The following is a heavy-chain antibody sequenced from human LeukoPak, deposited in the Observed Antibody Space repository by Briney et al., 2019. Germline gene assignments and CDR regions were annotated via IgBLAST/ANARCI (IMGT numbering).Heavy chain of an antibody. V-gene: IGHV4-34*01. CDR3: ASWRAFRSQLIDY. Sequence: SETLSLTCAVYGGSFSGYYWSWIRQPPGKGLEWIGEITQSGSTKYNPSLKSRVTMSVDTSKNQFSLRLSSVTPADTAVYYCASWRAFRSQLIDYWGQGTLVTVSS. CDR1: GGSFSGYY. J-gene: IGHJ4*02. CDR2: ITQSGST. D-gene: IGHD6-6*01.